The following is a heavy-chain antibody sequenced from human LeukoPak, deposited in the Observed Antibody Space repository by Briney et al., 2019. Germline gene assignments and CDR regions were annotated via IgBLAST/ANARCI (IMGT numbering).Heavy chain of an antibody. V-gene: IGHV3-53*01. CDR3: ARDNSVGDIAWWFDP. J-gene: IGHJ5*02. Sequence: GGSLRLSCAASGLAVSSNYMTWVRQAPGKGLEWVAVIHTGGDTYYPDSVQGRFTISRDSSKNTLHLQMNSLRGEDTAVYYCARDNSVGDIAWWFDPWGQGTLVTVSS. D-gene: IGHD3-16*02. CDR1: GLAVSSNY. CDR2: IHTGGDT.